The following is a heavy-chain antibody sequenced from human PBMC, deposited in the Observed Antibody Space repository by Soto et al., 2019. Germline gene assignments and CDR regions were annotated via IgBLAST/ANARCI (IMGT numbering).Heavy chain of an antibody. J-gene: IGHJ6*02. CDR2: IYSGGST. CDR1: GFTVSSNY. D-gene: IGHD3-3*01. Sequence: PGGSLRLSCAASGFTVSSNYMSWVRQAPGKGLEWVSVIYSGGSTYYADSVKGQFTISRDNSKNTLYLQMNSLRAEDTAVYYCARDSIFGPSPYYYYYYGMDVWGQRTTVTVSS. CDR3: ARDSIFGPSPYYYYYYGMDV. V-gene: IGHV3-53*01.